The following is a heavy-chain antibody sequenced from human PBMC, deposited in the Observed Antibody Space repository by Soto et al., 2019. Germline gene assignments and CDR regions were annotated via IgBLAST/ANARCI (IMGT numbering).Heavy chain of an antibody. Sequence: SETLSLTCTVSGGSISSGGYYWSWIRQHPGKGLEWIGYIYYSGSTYYNQSLKSRVTISVDTSKNQFSLKLSSVTAADTAVYYCARGSYRGKTWGFDYWGQGTRVTVSS. D-gene: IGHD3-16*02. CDR2: IYYSGST. CDR1: GGSISSGGYY. CDR3: ARGSYRGKTWGFDY. V-gene: IGHV4-31*03. J-gene: IGHJ4*02.